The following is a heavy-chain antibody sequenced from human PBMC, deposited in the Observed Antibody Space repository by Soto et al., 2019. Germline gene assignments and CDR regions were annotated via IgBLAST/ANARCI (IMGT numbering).Heavy chain of an antibody. Sequence: SADSEFSFSDQYMDWVRQAPGKGLEWVGRSRNRVNNLSTAYAASVQGRFTISRDESKNTVYLQMHSLKTDDTAVYYCSRVDPVAKSPDYWGQGTLVTVSS. V-gene: IGHV3-72*01. CDR2: SRNRVNNLST. D-gene: IGHD2-21*01. J-gene: IGHJ4*02. CDR3: SRVDPVAKSPDY. CDR1: EFSFSDQY.